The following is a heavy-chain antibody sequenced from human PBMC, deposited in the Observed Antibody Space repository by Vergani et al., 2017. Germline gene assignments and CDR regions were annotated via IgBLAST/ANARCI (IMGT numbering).Heavy chain of an antibody. J-gene: IGHJ6*03. Sequence: EVQLLESGGGLVQPGGSLRLSCGASGFTFSSYAMTWVRQAPGKGLEWVSAISGSGGNTFYTDSVKGRFTISRDNSKDTLYLQMNSLRGEDTAVYYCARGMVGAISKDPSYYYHYYFDVWGKGTTVTVSS. CDR3: ARGMVGAISKDPSYYYHYYFDV. CDR1: GFTFSSYA. D-gene: IGHD1-26*01. V-gene: IGHV3-23*01. CDR2: ISGSGGNT.